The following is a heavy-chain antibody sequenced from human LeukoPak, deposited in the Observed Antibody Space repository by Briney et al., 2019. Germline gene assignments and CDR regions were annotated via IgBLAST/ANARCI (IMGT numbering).Heavy chain of an antibody. CDR1: GFTFSDYY. V-gene: IGHV3-11*06. D-gene: IGHD2-2*01. Sequence: GGSLRLSCAASGFTFSDYYVNWIRQAPGKGLEWVSYSSTTGHQTNYADSVKGRFTISRDHAKNSVYLQMNGLRAEDTAVYYCTRWACAGTSCYVLDSWGQGTPVTVSS. CDR3: TRWACAGTSCYVLDS. CDR2: SSTTGHQT. J-gene: IGHJ5*01.